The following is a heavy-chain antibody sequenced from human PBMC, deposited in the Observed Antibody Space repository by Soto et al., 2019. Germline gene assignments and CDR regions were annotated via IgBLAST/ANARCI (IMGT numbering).Heavy chain of an antibody. CDR3: VASLAASGLNWLDP. D-gene: IGHD6-13*01. CDR1: GGSISEKY. J-gene: IGHJ5*02. Sequence: KPSDTLSLTCIVSGGSISEKYWNWVRQPPGKGLEWIGLIFANGHTDYNPSLKSRVTMSVDASKNQFSLRLTSMTAADTAVYYCVASLAASGLNWLDPWGRGTLVTVSS. CDR2: IFANGHT. V-gene: IGHV4-4*07.